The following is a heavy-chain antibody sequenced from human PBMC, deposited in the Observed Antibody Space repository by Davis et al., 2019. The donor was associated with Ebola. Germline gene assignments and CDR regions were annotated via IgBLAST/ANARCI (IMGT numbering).Heavy chain of an antibody. V-gene: IGHV3-23*01. CDR3: ARGPNPFDY. J-gene: IGHJ4*02. Sequence: GGSLRLSCAASGFTFSSYAMSWVRQAPGKGLEWVSAISGSGGSTYYADSVKGRFTISRDNARGTLYLQMSSLRAEDTAVYYCARGPNPFDYWGQGTPVTVSS. CDR1: GFTFSSYA. CDR2: ISGSGGST. D-gene: IGHD2-8*01.